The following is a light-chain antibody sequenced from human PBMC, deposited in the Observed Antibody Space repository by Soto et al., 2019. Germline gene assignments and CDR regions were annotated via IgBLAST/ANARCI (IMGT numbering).Light chain of an antibody. CDR2: RDS. CDR3: QVWDSSPVV. Sequence: SYELTQPLSVSVALGQTARITCGGNNIGSKNVHWYQQKPGQAPVLVIYRDSNRPSGIPERFSGSNSGNTATLTISRAQAGDEADYYCQVWDSSPVVFGGGTQLPVL. CDR1: NIGSKN. J-gene: IGLJ2*01. V-gene: IGLV3-9*01.